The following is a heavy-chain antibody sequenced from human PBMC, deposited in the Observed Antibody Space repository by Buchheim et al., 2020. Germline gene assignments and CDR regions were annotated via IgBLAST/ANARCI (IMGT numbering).Heavy chain of an antibody. D-gene: IGHD3-10*01. V-gene: IGHV4-30-2*01. J-gene: IGHJ4*02. CDR3: ARVRWGSGSYYRNGADLRRHFDY. Sequence: QLQLQESGSGLVKPSQTLSLTCAVSGGSISSGGYSWSWIRQPPGKGLEWIGYIYHSGSTYYNPSLKSRVTISVDRSKNQFSLKLSSVTAADTAVYYCARVRWGSGSYYRNGADLRRHFDYWGQGTL. CDR1: GGSISSGGYS. CDR2: IYHSGST.